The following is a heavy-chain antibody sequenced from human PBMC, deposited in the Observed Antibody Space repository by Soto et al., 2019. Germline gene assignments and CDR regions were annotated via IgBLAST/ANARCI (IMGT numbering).Heavy chain of an antibody. CDR2: IWFDGSNK. V-gene: IGHV3-33*01. D-gene: IGHD2-15*01. J-gene: IGHJ4*02. Sequence: PGGSLRLSCAASGFTFSNYDMYWVRQAPGKGLEWVPIIWFDGSNKYYADSVKGRFTISRDNSKSTLYLQMNSLRAEDTAVYYCARHQGGYFDYWGQGTLVTVSS. CDR3: ARHQGGYFDY. CDR1: GFTFSNYD.